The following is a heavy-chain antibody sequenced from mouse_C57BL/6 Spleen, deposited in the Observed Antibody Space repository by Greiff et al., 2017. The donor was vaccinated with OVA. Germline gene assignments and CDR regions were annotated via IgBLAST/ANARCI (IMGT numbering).Heavy chain of an antibody. V-gene: IGHV1-81*01. CDR2: IYPRSGNT. J-gene: IGHJ1*03. D-gene: IGHD2-3*01. Sequence: VQLQQSGAELARPGASVKLSCKASGYTFTSYGISWVKQRTGQGLEWIGEIYPRSGNTYYNEKFKGKATLTADKSSSTAYMELRSLTSEDSAVYFCAKIYDGYYEWYFDVWGTGTTVTVSS. CDR3: AKIYDGYYEWYFDV. CDR1: GYTFTSYG.